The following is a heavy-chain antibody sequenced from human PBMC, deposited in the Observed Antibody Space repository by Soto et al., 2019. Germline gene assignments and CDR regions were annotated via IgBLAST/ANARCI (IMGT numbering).Heavy chain of an antibody. D-gene: IGHD3-3*01. CDR1: GFTFSDYY. CDR3: ARDMLPILELYDFWSGYLGD. Sequence: GGSLRLSCAASGFTFSDYYMSWIRQAPGKGLEWVSYISSSGSTIYYADSVKGRFTISRDNAKNSLYLQMNSLRAEDTAVYYCARDMLPILELYDFWSGYLGDWGQGTLVNVAS. CDR2: ISSSGSTI. J-gene: IGHJ4*02. V-gene: IGHV3-11*01.